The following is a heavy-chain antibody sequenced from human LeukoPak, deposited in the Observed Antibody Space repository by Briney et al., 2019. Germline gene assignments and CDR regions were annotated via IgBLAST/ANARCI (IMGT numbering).Heavy chain of an antibody. CDR3: ARAPPTVTTPLIDY. V-gene: IGHV3-21*01. CDR1: GFTFSSYS. D-gene: IGHD4-17*01. Sequence: PGGSLRLSCAASGFTFSSYSMNWVRQAPGKGLEWVSSISSSSSYIYYADSVKGRFTISRDNAKNSLYLQMNSLRAEDTAVYYCARAPPTVTTPLIDYWGQGTLATVSS. J-gene: IGHJ4*02. CDR2: ISSSSSYI.